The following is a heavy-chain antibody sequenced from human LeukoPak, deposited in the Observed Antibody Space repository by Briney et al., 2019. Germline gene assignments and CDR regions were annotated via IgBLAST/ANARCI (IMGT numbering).Heavy chain of an antibody. CDR3: AKDERLSGTNAGTLLDY. CDR1: GFTFSSYG. J-gene: IGHJ4*02. CDR2: IQYDGNAR. V-gene: IGHV3-30*02. Sequence: PGGSLRLSCAASGFTFSSYGMHWVRQASGKGLELVAFIQYDGNARYYADSVKGRFTISRDNSKNTLYLEMNSLRPEDTALYYCAKDERLSGTNAGTLLDYWGQGTLVRVSS. D-gene: IGHD2-8*01.